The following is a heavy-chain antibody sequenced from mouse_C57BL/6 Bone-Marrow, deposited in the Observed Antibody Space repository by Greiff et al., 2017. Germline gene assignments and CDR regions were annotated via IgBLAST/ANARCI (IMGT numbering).Heavy chain of an antibody. V-gene: IGHV1-54*01. J-gene: IGHJ1*03. CDR3: ARAGYWYFDV. CDR2: INPGSGGT. CDR1: GYAFTNYL. Sequence: QVQLQQSGAELVRPGTSVKVSCKASGYAFTNYLIEWVKQRPGQGLEWIGVINPGSGGTNYNETFKGKATLTADKSSSTAYMQLSSLTSEDSAVYFCARAGYWYFDVWGTGTTVTVSS.